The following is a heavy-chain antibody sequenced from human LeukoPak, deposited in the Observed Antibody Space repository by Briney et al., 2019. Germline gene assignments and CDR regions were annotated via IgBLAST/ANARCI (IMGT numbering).Heavy chain of an antibody. V-gene: IGHV1-18*01. CDR1: GYTFTSYG. J-gene: IGHJ6*03. CDR2: INSYNGNT. CDR3: ARAVLGSYYYMDV. Sequence: ASVKVSCKASGYTFTSYGISWVRQAPGQGLEWMGWINSYNGNTNYAQKLQGRVTITTDTSTSTAYMELRSLRSDDTAVYYCARAVLGSYYYMDVWGKGTTVTISS. D-gene: IGHD1-26*01.